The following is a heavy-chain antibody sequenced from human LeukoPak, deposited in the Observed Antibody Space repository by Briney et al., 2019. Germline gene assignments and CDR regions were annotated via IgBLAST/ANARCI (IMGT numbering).Heavy chain of an antibody. V-gene: IGHV3-30*02. CDR1: GFTLTSYG. CDR2: IWYDGSTK. D-gene: IGHD2-15*01. J-gene: IGHJ6*03. CDR3: AKDPCSGGSCYSYYYYYYMDV. Sequence: TGGSLRLSCAASGFTLTSYGMHWVRQAPGKGLEWVAFIWYDGSTKYYADSVKGRFTISRDNSKNTLYLQMNSLRAEDTAIYYCAKDPCSGGSCYSYYYYYYMDVWGKGTTVTVSS.